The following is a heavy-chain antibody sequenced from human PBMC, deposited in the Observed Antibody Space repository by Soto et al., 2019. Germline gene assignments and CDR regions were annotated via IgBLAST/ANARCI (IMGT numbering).Heavy chain of an antibody. CDR1: GFTFSSYA. J-gene: IGHJ6*02. CDR2: ISGSGGST. CDR3: ARDSSAAGARKLYYYYYGMDV. V-gene: IGHV3-23*01. Sequence: PGGSLRLSCAASGFTFSSYAMSWVRQAPGKGLEWVSVISGSGGSTYYADSVKGRFTISRDNSKNTLYLQMNSLRAEDTAVYYCARDSSAAGARKLYYYYYGMDVWGQGTTVTVSS. D-gene: IGHD6-13*01.